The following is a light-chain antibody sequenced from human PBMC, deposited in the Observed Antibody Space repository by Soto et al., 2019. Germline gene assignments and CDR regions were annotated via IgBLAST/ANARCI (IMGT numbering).Light chain of an antibody. J-gene: IGKJ4*01. CDR2: DAS. V-gene: IGKV3-11*01. CDR1: QSVSSY. Sequence: EIVLTQSPTTLSLSPGERATLSCRASQSVSSYFAWYQQKPGQAPRLLIYDASTRAAGIPARFSGSGSGTDFTLTISSLVPEDFGVYYCRQRSDWSLTFGGGTKVEIK. CDR3: RQRSDWSLT.